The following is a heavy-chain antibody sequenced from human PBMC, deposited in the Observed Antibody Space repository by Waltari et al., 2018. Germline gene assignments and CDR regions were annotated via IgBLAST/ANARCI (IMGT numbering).Heavy chain of an antibody. CDR2: IYHSGST. D-gene: IGHD1-26*01. V-gene: IGHV4-38-2*02. CDR1: GYSISSGYY. CDR3: ARANGEWEPTFYFDY. J-gene: IGHJ4*02. Sequence: QVQLQESGPGLVKPSETLSLTCTVSGYSISSGYYWGWIRQPPGKGLEWIGSIYHSGSTYHHPSLKSLVTISVDTSKNPFSLKLSSVTAADTAVYYCARANGEWEPTFYFDYWGQGTLVTVSS.